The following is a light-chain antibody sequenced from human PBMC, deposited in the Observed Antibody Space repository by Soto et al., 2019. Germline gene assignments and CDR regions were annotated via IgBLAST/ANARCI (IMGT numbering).Light chain of an antibody. CDR1: SGDIGGYNY. Sequence: QSALTQPRSVSGSPGQSVTISCTGASGDIGGYNYVSWYQHHPGKAPKLIIFDVNKRPSGVPDRFSGSKSGNTAFLTISGLQPEDEADYHCSSYTTIKTVVFGGGTKLTVL. CDR2: DVN. J-gene: IGLJ2*01. CDR3: SSYTTIKTVV. V-gene: IGLV2-11*01.